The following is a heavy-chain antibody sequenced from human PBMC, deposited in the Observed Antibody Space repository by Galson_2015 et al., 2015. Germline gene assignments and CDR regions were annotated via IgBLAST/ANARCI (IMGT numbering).Heavy chain of an antibody. J-gene: IGHJ4*02. V-gene: IGHV3-15*01. CDR2: IKSKTDGGTT. CDR3: TTEVTVIWFGEPDAELDY. Sequence: SLRLSCAASGFTFSNAWMSWVRQAPGKGLEWVGRIKSKTDGGTTDYAAPVKGRFTISRDDSKNTLYLQMNSLKTEDTAVYYCTTEVTVIWFGEPDAELDYWGQGTLVTVSS. D-gene: IGHD3-10*01. CDR1: GFTFSNAW.